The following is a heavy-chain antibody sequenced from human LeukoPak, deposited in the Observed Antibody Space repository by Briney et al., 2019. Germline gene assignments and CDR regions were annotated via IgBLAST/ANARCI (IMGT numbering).Heavy chain of an antibody. V-gene: IGHV3-48*03. Sequence: GGSLRLSCAASGFTFSNYAMHWVRQAPGKGLEWVSYISSSGSTIYYADSVKGRFTISRDNAKNSLYLQMDSLRAEDTAVYYCARDIGWVTDYWGQGTLVTVSS. CDR3: ARDIGWVTDY. D-gene: IGHD5-18*01. CDR1: GFTFSNYA. J-gene: IGHJ4*02. CDR2: ISSSGSTI.